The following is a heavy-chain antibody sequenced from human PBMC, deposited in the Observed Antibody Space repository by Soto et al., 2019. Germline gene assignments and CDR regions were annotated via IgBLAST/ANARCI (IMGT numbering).Heavy chain of an antibody. CDR3: AREGEMPYYYYDMDV. J-gene: IGHJ6*02. CDR1: GYTFTTYG. CDR2: ISGYNGHT. D-gene: IGHD3-16*01. V-gene: IGHV1-18*01. Sequence: ASVKVSCQASGYTFTTYGISWVRQAPGQGLEWMGWISGYNGHTKYAQKFQGRVTMTTGTSTSTVYMDLRSLRSDDTAVYYCAREGEMPYYYYDMDVWGQGTPVTVSS.